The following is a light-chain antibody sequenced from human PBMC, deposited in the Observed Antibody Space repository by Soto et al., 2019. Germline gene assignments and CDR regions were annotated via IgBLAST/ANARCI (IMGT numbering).Light chain of an antibody. CDR3: QHYDNWPPYT. J-gene: IGKJ2*01. CDR1: QSVSNN. Sequence: EIVMTQSPATLSVSPGEGATLSCRASQSVSNNLAWYQLRPGQAPRLLIFGASSRATDVPARFSGSGSGTEFTLTISSLQSEDFAIYYCQHYDNWPPYTFGQGTKLEIK. V-gene: IGKV3-15*01. CDR2: GAS.